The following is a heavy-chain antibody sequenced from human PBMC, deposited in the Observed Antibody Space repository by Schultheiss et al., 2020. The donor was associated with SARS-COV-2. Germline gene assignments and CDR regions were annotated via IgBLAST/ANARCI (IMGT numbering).Heavy chain of an antibody. Sequence: GESLKISCAASGFTFSDYYMSWIRQAPGKGLEWVSYISSSGSTIYYADSVKGRFTISRDNAKNSLYLQMNSLRAEDTAVYYCALASTGHGYSYGTGNLGWGQGTLVTVSS. D-gene: IGHD5-18*01. CDR1: GFTFSDYY. CDR2: ISSSGSTI. CDR3: ALASTGHGYSYGTGNLG. J-gene: IGHJ4*02. V-gene: IGHV3-11*04.